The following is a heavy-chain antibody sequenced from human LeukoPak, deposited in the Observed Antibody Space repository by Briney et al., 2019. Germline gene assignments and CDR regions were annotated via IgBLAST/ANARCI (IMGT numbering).Heavy chain of an antibody. CDR2: INPNSGGT. Sequence: GGSLRLSCAASGFTFSSYGMHWVRQAPGQGLEWMGWINPNSGGTNYAQKFQGRVTMTRDTSISTAYMELSRLRSDDTAVYYCARVSSGYNWFDPWGQGTLVTVSS. CDR1: GFTFSSYG. J-gene: IGHJ5*02. CDR3: ARVSSGYNWFDP. D-gene: IGHD6-6*01. V-gene: IGHV1-2*02.